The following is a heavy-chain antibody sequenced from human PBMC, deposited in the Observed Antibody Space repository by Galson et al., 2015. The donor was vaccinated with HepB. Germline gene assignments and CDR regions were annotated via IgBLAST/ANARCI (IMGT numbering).Heavy chain of an antibody. CDR2: IRGSGDST. V-gene: IGHV3-23*01. Sequence: SLRLSCAASGFTFSSYAMSWVRQAPGKGLEWVSGIRGSGDSTNYADSVKGRFTISRDNSKNTLYLQMNSLRAEDTAVYYCAKAPENRSDFWSGYSTVYYGMDVWGQGTTVAVSS. CDR3: AKAPENRSDFWSGYSTVYYGMDV. J-gene: IGHJ6*02. D-gene: IGHD3-3*01. CDR1: GFTFSSYA.